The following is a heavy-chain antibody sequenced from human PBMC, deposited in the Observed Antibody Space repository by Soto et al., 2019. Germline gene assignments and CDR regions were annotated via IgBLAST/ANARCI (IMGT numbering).Heavy chain of an antibody. CDR3: AGHSSGVPGYYYGMDV. CDR2: IIPIFDTA. Sequence: SVKVSCKASGGTFSSYAISWVRQAPGQGLEWMGGIIPIFDTADYAQKFQGRVTITADESTNTAYMELSSLRSEDTAVYYCAGHSSGVPGYYYGMDVWGPGTTVTVSS. D-gene: IGHD3-22*01. CDR1: GGTFSSYA. V-gene: IGHV1-69*13. J-gene: IGHJ6*02.